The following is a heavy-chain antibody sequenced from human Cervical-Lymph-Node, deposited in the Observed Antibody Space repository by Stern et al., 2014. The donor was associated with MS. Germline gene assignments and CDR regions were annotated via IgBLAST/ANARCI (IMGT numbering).Heavy chain of an antibody. CDR3: ARADYDPVGHYIAY. D-gene: IGHD3-22*01. CDR2: IYSTGRT. J-gene: IGHJ4*02. Sequence: QLQLQESGPGLLKPSQTLSLTCTVSSGSVSSGGPYWTWIRQLPGKGLEXISYIYSTGRTYYNASLKNRVTISIDTSENQFSLILTSVTAADTAVYYCARADYDPVGHYIAYWGQGTPVAVSS. CDR1: SGSVSSGGPY. V-gene: IGHV4-31*03.